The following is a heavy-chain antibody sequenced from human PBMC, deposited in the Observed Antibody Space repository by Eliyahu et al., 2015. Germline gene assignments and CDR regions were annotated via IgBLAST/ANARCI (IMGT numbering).Heavy chain of an antibody. CDR1: GGSIXXSSYY. CDR3: AIPNGGIAAAGDNWFDP. CDR2: IYYSGST. J-gene: IGHJ5*02. Sequence: QLQLQESGPGLVKPSETLSLTCTVSGGSIXXSSYYWGCIRQPPGKGLEWIGXIYYSGSTYYIPSLKSRVTISVDTSKNQFSLKLSSVTAADTAVYYCAIPNGGIAAAGDNWFDPWGQGTLVTVSS. V-gene: IGHV4-39*01. D-gene: IGHD6-13*01.